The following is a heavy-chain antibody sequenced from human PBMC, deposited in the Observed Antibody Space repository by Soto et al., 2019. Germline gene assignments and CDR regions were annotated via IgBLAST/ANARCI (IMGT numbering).Heavy chain of an antibody. CDR3: ERVRYCSDGSCSYAFDI. CDR2: IIPIFGTA. Sequence: SVKVSCKASGGTFSSYAISWVLQAPGQGLEWMGGIIPIFGTANYAQKFQGRVTITADESTSTAYMELSSLRSEDTAVYYCERVRYCSDGSCSYAFDIWGQGTMVTVSS. J-gene: IGHJ3*02. CDR1: GGTFSSYA. D-gene: IGHD2-15*01. V-gene: IGHV1-69*13.